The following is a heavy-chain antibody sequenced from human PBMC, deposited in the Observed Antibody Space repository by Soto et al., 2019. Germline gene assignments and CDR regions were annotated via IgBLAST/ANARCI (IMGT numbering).Heavy chain of an antibody. CDR2: ISSSSSYI. V-gene: IGHV3-21*01. Sequence: EVQLVESGGGLVKPGGSLRLSCAASGFTFSSYSMNWVRQAPGKGLEWVSSISSSSSYIYYADSVKGRFTISRDNAKNSLYLPMTSLRAEDTAVYYGARDQPGYSYGYGLGYWCQRTLVTVSS. D-gene: IGHD5-18*01. J-gene: IGHJ4*02. CDR1: GFTFSSYS. CDR3: ARDQPGYSYGYGLGY.